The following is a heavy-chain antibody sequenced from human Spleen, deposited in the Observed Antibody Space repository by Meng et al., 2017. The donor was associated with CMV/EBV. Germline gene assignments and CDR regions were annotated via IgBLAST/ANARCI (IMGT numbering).Heavy chain of an antibody. CDR1: GFTFGSHW. CDR3: TRDDDCSSTSCSYYYYYGMDV. CDR2: INNDGSST. D-gene: IGHD2-2*01. Sequence: GESLKISCGASGFTFGSHWMHWVRQVPGKGLVWVARINNDGSSTSYAESVKGRFTISRDNAKSTLHLQMNSLRAEDTAVYYCTRDDDCSSTSCSYYYYYGMDVWGQGTTVTVSS. J-gene: IGHJ6*02. V-gene: IGHV3-74*01.